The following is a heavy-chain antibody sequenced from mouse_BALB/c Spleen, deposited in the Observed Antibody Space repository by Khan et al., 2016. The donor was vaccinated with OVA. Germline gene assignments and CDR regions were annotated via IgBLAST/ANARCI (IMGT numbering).Heavy chain of an antibody. CDR1: GYSITSDYA. D-gene: IGHD2-3*01. Sequence: EVQLQESGPGLVKPSQSLSLTCTVTGYSITSDYAWNWIRQFPGNKLEWMGYISSSGSTNYNPALKSRISITRDTSKNQFFLQLNSVTTEDTATSYCARDGYRYNYSMDYWGQGTSVTVSS. CDR3: ARDGYRYNYSMDY. CDR2: ISSSGST. V-gene: IGHV3-2*02. J-gene: IGHJ4*01.